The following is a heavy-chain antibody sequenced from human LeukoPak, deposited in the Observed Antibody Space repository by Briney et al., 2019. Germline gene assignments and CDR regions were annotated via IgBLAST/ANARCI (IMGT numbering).Heavy chain of an antibody. D-gene: IGHD3-10*01. CDR2: ISSSGSTI. CDR1: GFTFSDYY. CDR3: TTPGPRYYGSGKNAFDI. Sequence: GGSLRLSCAASGFTFSDYYMSWIRQAPGKGLEWVSYISSSGSTIYYADSVKGRFTISRDNAKNSLYLQMNSLKTEDTAVYYCTTPGPRYYGSGKNAFDIWGQGTMVTVSS. V-gene: IGHV3-11*01. J-gene: IGHJ3*02.